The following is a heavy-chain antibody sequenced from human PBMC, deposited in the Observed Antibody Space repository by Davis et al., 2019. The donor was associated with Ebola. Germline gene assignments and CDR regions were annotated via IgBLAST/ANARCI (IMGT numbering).Heavy chain of an antibody. CDR1: GYSFTNSW. V-gene: IGHV5-51*01. D-gene: IGHD4-11*01. CDR3: ARHTVITGMDY. Sequence: PGGSLRLSCKGSGYSFTNSWIGWVRQMPGKGLEWMGIIYPGDSDTRYSPSFQGQVTISADKSISTAYLQWSSLKASDTAMYYCARHTVITGMDYWGQGTLVTVSS. J-gene: IGHJ4*02. CDR2: IYPGDSDT.